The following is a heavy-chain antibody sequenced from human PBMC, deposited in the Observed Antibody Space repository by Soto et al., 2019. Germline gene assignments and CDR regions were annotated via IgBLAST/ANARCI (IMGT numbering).Heavy chain of an antibody. D-gene: IGHD5-18*01. J-gene: IGHJ6*02. V-gene: IGHV1-18*01. Sequence: VKVSCKASGYTFSNYGISWVRQGPGQGLEWMGWIGGYNGNTHYEEKVQDRIKMTTDTSTSTTYLELRSLRSDDTAVYFCARDPGFGFGYSYAFAMAVSGQGTTVPVS. CDR2: IGGYNGNT. CDR1: GYTFSNYG. CDR3: ARDPGFGFGYSYAFAMAV.